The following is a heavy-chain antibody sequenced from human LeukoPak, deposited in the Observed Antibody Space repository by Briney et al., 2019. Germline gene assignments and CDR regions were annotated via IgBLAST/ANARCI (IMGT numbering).Heavy chain of an antibody. CDR1: GGSISSGSYY. V-gene: IGHV4-61*02. CDR3: ARAPLASDAFDI. CDR2: IYTSGST. J-gene: IGHJ3*02. Sequence: SETLSLTCTVSGGSISSGSYYWSWIRQPAGKGLEWIGRIYTSGSTNYNPSLKSRVTISVDTSKNQFSLKLSSVTAADTAVYCCARAPLASDAFDIWGQGTMVTVSS. D-gene: IGHD1-1*01.